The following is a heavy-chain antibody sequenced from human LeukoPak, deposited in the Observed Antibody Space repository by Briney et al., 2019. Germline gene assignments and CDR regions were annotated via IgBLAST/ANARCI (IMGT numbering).Heavy chain of an antibody. CDR2: IKQDGGEQ. V-gene: IGHV3-7*01. J-gene: IGHJ5*02. CDR3: VRAGGAYSFNP. D-gene: IGHD5-18*01. Sequence: QPGGSLRLSCVASGFTFDDYWMNWVRQAPGKGLEWVANIKQDGGEQYYVDSVKGRFTISRDNAKNSLYLQMNSLRAEDTAVYYCVRAGGAYSFNPWGQGTLVTVSS. CDR1: GFTFDDYW.